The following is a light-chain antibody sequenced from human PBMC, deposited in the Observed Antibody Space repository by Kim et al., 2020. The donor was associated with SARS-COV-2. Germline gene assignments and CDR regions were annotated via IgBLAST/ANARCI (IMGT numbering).Light chain of an antibody. V-gene: IGKV4-1*01. Sequence: DIVMTQSPDSLAVSLGERATINCKSSQTVFDSSNNKNYLAWYQQKPGQPPKLLIYWSSTRESGVPDRFGGSGSGTDFALTISTLQAEDVAVYYCQQYYSSPLTFGGGTKVDIK. CDR3: QQYYSSPLT. CDR2: WSS. CDR1: QTVFDSSNNKNY. J-gene: IGKJ4*01.